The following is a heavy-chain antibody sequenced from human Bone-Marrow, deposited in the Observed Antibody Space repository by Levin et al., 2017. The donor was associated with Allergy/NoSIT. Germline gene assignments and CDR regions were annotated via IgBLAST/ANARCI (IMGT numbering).Heavy chain of an antibody. CDR2: IHYSGRT. CDR1: GDSISRGGYY. Sequence: MPSETLSLTCTVSGDSISRGGYYWTGIRQHPGKGLEWIGYIHYSGRTYYNQSLKSRATISVDMSKNHLSLQLSSVTVADTAVYYCAREKVSANENGPYNWFDPWGQGTLVIVSS. V-gene: IGHV4-31*03. D-gene: IGHD2-21*02. CDR3: AREKVSANENGPYNWFDP. J-gene: IGHJ5*02.